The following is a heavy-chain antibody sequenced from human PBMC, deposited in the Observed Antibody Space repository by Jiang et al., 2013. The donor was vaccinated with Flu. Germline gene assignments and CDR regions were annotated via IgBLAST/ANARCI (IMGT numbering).Heavy chain of an antibody. D-gene: IGHD3-22*01. CDR2: ITWDGGTA. J-gene: IGHJ3*01. CDR1: GFTFEDYG. Sequence: VQLVESGGVVVQPGGSVRLSCAASGFTFEDYGMHWVRQGPGKGLEWVSLITWDGGTAYYADSVKGRFTISRDNSKNFLYLQMSSLRPEDTALYYCARAYDTSGYDALDVWGQGTMVTVSS. CDR3: ARAYDTSGYDALDV. V-gene: IGHV3-43D*03.